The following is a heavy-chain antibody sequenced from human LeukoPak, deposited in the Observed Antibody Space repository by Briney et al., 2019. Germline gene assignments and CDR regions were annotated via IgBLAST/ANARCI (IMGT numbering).Heavy chain of an antibody. Sequence: PGGSLRLSCAASGFTFSSYGMHWVRQAPGKGLEWVAVISFDGSDKHYADSVKGRFTISRDNSKNTLSLQMNSLRAEDTAVYYCARDAGYGDYPTYYFDYWGQGALVTVSS. CDR2: ISFDGSDK. CDR1: GFTFSSYG. D-gene: IGHD4-17*01. J-gene: IGHJ4*02. V-gene: IGHV3-30*03. CDR3: ARDAGYGDYPTYYFDY.